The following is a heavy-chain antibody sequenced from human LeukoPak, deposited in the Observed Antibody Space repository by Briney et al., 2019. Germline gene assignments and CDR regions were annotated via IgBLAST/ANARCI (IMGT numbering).Heavy chain of an antibody. CDR1: GYKFISHY. J-gene: IGHJ4*02. V-gene: IGHV1-2*02. CDR2: MHGGNGNT. D-gene: IGHD2-21*02. Sequence: GASVKVSCKASGYKFISHYPQWVRQAPGLGPEWMGWMHGGNGNTRYAEKFEGRVTMTRDTSTSTAYMDLSSLTSDDTAVYYCAREGSYCVGGDCYSFDFWGQGTLVTVSS. CDR3: AREGSYCVGGDCYSFDF.